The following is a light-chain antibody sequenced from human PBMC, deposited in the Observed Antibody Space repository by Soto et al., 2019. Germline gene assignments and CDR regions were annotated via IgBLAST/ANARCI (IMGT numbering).Light chain of an antibody. Sequence: QSALTQPASVSGSPGQSITISCTGTSSDVGAYNYVSWYQQHLGKVPKLMIFDVSNRPSGVSNRFSGSKSGNTASLTISGLQAEDEADYYCSSYTTATTRVFGGWTKLTVL. V-gene: IGLV2-14*01. J-gene: IGLJ3*02. CDR3: SSYTTATTRV. CDR2: DVS. CDR1: SSDVGAYNY.